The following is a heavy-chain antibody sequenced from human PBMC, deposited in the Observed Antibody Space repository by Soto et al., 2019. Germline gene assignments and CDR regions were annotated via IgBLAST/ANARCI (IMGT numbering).Heavy chain of an antibody. CDR3: SSRVTDAPT. J-gene: IGHJ5*02. CDR1: GASISSGW. CDR2: TLYSGRT. D-gene: IGHD3-10*01. Sequence: QVQLQESGPGLVKPSGTLSLTCAVSGASISSGWWTWVRQPPGKGLEWIEETLYSGRTNYNSSLNSRVTISIDKSKKQFSLNLSSVTAADTAVYYCSSRVTDAPTWGQGTLVTVSS. V-gene: IGHV4-4*02.